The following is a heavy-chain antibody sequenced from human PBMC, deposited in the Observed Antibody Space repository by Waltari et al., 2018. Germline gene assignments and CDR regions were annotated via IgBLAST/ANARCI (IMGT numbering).Heavy chain of an antibody. D-gene: IGHD3-3*01. Sequence: QVQLVQSGAEVTKPGASVKVSCKASGYTFTSYDINWVRPATGQGLEWMGWMHPISGNTGYEQKLQGRVTMNRNTSISTAYMELSSLRSEETAVYYCARAVYDFWSGYYNYYGMDVWGQGTTVTVSS. J-gene: IGHJ6*02. CDR2: MHPISGNT. V-gene: IGHV1-8*01. CDR3: ARAVYDFWSGYYNYYGMDV. CDR1: GYTFTSYD.